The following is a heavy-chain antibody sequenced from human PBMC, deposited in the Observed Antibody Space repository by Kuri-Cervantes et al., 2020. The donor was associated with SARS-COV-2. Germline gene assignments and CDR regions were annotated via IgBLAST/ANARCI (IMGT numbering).Heavy chain of an antibody. J-gene: IGHJ6*02. CDR1: GFDFSTYS. CDR2: IVGPSNSYI. V-gene: IGHV3-21*06. Sequence: GESLKISCAASGFDFSTYSMNWVRQAPGKGLEWVSSIVGPSNSYISYADSVKGRFTMSRDNAKDSLYLQMNSLRADDTAVYYCARVYYYYGMDVWGQGTTVTVSS. CDR3: ARVYYYYGMDV.